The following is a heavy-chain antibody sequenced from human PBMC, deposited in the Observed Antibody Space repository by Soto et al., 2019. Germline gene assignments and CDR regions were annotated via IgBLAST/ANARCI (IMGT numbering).Heavy chain of an antibody. CDR2: ISSRGDKT. CDR3: AKETGYIYGFQPNALDV. J-gene: IGHJ6*02. D-gene: IGHD5-18*01. CDR1: GFIFSRYA. V-gene: IGHV3-23*01. Sequence: EVQLLESGGGLVQPGGSLTLSCAGSGFIFSRYAMNWVRQAPGKGLEWVSIISSRGDKTSYAESVKGRFTISRDDSKNTLFLHMNSLWAEDTAVYYCAKETGYIYGFQPNALDVWGQGTTVTVSS.